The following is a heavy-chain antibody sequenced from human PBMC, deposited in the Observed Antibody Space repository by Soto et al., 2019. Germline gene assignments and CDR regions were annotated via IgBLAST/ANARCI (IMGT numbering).Heavy chain of an antibody. D-gene: IGHD6-13*01. J-gene: IGHJ6*02. CDR1: GDSVSSNSAA. CDR2: TYYRSKWYN. V-gene: IGHV6-1*01. CDR3: ARTLISSSCYRGINYYYGMDA. Sequence: PSQTLSLTCAISGDSVSSNSAAWNWIRQSPSRGLEWLGRTYYRSKWYNDYAVSVKSRITINPDTSKNQFSLQLNSVTPEDTAVYYCARTLISSSCYRGINYYYGMDAWGQGTTVTVSS.